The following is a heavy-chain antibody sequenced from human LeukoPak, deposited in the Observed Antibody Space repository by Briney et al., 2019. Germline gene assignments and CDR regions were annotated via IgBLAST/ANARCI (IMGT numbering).Heavy chain of an antibody. D-gene: IGHD6-13*01. J-gene: IGHJ5*02. Sequence: SETLSLTCAVYGGSFSGYYWSWIRQPPGKGLEWIGYIYYSGSTNYNPSLKSRVTISVDTSKNQFSLKLSSVTAADTAVYYCARASSSWYADPRWFDPWGQGTLVTVSS. CDR3: ARASSSWYADPRWFDP. CDR2: IYYSGST. CDR1: GGSFSGYY. V-gene: IGHV4-59*01.